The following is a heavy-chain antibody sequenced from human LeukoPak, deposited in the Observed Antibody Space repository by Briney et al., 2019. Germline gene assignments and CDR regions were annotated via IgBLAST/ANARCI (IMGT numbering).Heavy chain of an antibody. Sequence: GGSLRLSCAVSGFTVSGNYMSWVRQAPGKGLEWVSLIYSGGTTYYADSVKGRFTISRDDSKNTLYLQMNSLRAEDTAVYYCARRAGGYSHPYDYWGQGILVTVSS. CDR3: ARRAGGYSHPYDY. CDR2: IYSGGTT. D-gene: IGHD4-23*01. V-gene: IGHV3-53*01. J-gene: IGHJ4*02. CDR1: GFTVSGNY.